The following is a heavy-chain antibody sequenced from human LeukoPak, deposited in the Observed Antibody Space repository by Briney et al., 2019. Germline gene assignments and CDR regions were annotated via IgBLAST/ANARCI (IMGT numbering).Heavy chain of an antibody. J-gene: IGHJ6*04. CDR1: GLIFDDYT. D-gene: IGHD3-10*02. CDR2: ISRNGAVT. CDR3: AELGITMIGGV. Sequence: GGSLRLSCAASGLIFDDYTMHWVRQAPGKGLEWVSLISRNGAVTKYADSVKGRFTISRDNAKNSLYLQMNSLRAEDTAVYYCAELGITMIGGVWGKGTTVTISS. V-gene: IGHV3-43*01.